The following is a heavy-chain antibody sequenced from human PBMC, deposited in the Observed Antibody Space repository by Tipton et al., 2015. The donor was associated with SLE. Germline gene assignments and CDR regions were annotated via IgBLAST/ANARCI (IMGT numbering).Heavy chain of an antibody. CDR2: LDDSGHI. Sequence: TLSLTCFVSGDSLSSSYWSWIRQPPGKGLEWIGSLDDSGHIYYNPSLRSRLTMSIDTPKSQFSLKLTSVTAADTAVYYCARMVVPADAFDIWGQGTMVTVSS. J-gene: IGHJ3*02. D-gene: IGHD6-6*01. V-gene: IGHV4-59*01. CDR1: GDSLSSSY. CDR3: ARMVVPADAFDI.